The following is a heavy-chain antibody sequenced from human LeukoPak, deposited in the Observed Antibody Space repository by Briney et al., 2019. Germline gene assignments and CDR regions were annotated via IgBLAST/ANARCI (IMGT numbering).Heavy chain of an antibody. Sequence: SETLSLTCTVSGGSISSYYWSWIRQPPGKGLEWIGYIYYSGCTNYNPSLKSRVTISVDTSKNQFSLKLSSVTAADTAVYYCARGSLGYYYYYMDVWGKGTTVTVSS. CDR2: IYYSGCT. V-gene: IGHV4-59*01. CDR1: GGSISSYY. J-gene: IGHJ6*03. CDR3: ARGSLGYYYYYMDV. D-gene: IGHD3-16*01.